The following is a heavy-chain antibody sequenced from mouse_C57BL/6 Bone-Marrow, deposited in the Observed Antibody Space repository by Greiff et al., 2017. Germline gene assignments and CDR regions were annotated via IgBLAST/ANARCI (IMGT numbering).Heavy chain of an antibody. D-gene: IGHD1-1*01. CDR2: IHTNSGST. CDR3: ASGATVVATGNWYFDV. V-gene: IGHV1-64*01. Sequence: QVQLQQPGAELVKPGASVKLSCKASGYTFTSYWMHWVKQRPGQGLEWIGMIHTNSGSTNYNEKFKSKVTLTVDKSSSTAYMQLSRLTSEDSAVYSSASGATVVATGNWYFDVGGTGTTVTVSS. J-gene: IGHJ1*03. CDR1: GYTFTSYW.